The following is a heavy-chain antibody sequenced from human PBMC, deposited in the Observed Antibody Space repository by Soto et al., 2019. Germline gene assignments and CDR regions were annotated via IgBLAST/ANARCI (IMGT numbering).Heavy chain of an antibody. J-gene: IGHJ4*02. Sequence: SETLSLTCTVSGGSISGYYWSWIRQPPGKGLEWIGYIYYSGSTIYNPSLKSRVTISVDTSKNQFSLKLSSVTAADTAVYYCERALYDSSGYYYFDYWGQGTLVTFSS. CDR2: IYYSGST. V-gene: IGHV4-59*01. CDR1: GGSISGYY. D-gene: IGHD3-22*01. CDR3: ERALYDSSGYYYFDY.